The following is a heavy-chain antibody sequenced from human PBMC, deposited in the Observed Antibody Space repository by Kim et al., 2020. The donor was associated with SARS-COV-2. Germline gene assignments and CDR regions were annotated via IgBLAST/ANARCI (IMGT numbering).Heavy chain of an antibody. D-gene: IGHD3-22*01. J-gene: IGHJ6*02. CDR3: TRDVAAYDTSGYWQAYYYAMDI. CDR2: IDSDGYRT. V-gene: IGHV3-74*01. CDR1: TFALRLYW. Sequence: GGSLRLSCSASTFALRLYWMHWVRQVPGKGLEWVSRIDSDGYRTSYAESVRGRFTISRDNAKNMLYLQMNSLRGDDTAVYYCTRDVAAYDTSGYWQAYYYAMDIWGQGTTVTVS.